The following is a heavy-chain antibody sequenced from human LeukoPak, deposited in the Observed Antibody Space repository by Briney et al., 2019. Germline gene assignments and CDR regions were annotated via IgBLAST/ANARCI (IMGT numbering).Heavy chain of an antibody. J-gene: IGHJ4*02. D-gene: IGHD5-18*01. Sequence: ASVKVSCKASGYTFIDYYIHWVRQAPGQGLEWMGWINPNSGGTNYAQKFQGRVTMTRDTSISTAYMELSRLRSDDTAVYYCARGSYNYGLEYWGQGTLVTVSS. CDR1: GYTFIDYY. CDR3: ARGSYNYGLEY. CDR2: INPNSGGT. V-gene: IGHV1-2*02.